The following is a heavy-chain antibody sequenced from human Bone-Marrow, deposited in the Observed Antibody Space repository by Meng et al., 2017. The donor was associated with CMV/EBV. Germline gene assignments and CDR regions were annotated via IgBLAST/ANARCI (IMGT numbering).Heavy chain of an antibody. D-gene: IGHD1-14*01. CDR3: ARGNGGTSDYYYYGMDV. V-gene: IGHV4-61*01. J-gene: IGHJ6*02. CDR2: IYYSGST. Sequence: GSLRLSCTVSGDSVSSVSYYWSWIRQPPGKGLEWIGFIYYSGSTNYNPSLKSRVTISVDTSKNQFSLKLSSVTAADTAVYYCARGNGGTSDYYYYGMDVWGQGTTVTVSS. CDR1: GDSVSSVSYY.